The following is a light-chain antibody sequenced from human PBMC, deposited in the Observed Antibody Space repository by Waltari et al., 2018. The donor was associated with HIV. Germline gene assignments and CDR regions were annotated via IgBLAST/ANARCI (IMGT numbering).Light chain of an antibody. V-gene: IGLV2-14*01. Sequence: QSDLTQPASVSGSPGQSITISCTGTGSDAGPYDYVPWYQQHPGKAPKLMLSEVTNRPSGVSTRFSGSKSGNTASLTISGLQAEDEADYYCSSYSSSSTWIFGGGTKLTVL. J-gene: IGLJ2*01. CDR2: EVT. CDR1: GSDAGPYDY. CDR3: SSYSSSSTWI.